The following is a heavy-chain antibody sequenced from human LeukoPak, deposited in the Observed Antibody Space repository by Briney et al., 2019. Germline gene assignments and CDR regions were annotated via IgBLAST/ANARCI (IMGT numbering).Heavy chain of an antibody. CDR2: MYSGGDT. D-gene: IGHD6-13*01. V-gene: IGHV3-53*01. CDR1: GFTFSSYS. CDR3: ARDAPQVPAAGVLAS. J-gene: IGHJ4*02. Sequence: PGRSLRLSCAASGFTFSSYSMNWVRQAPGKGLEWVSVMYSGGDTYYADSVKGRFTFSRDISKNTLYLQMNGLRTEDTAMYYCARDAPQVPAAGVLASWGQGTLVTVSS.